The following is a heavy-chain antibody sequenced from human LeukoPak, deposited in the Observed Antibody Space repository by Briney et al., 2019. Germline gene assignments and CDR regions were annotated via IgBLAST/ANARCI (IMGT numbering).Heavy chain of an antibody. CDR1: GFTFSGFE. CDR3: AIYAGEPGDY. Sequence: GGSLRLSCAASGFTSGFTFSGFEMNWVRQAPGKGLEWLSYISTSGSTIYYADSVKGRFTISRDNAKNSLFLQMNSLRAEDTAIYYCAIYAGEPGDYWGQGTLVTISS. D-gene: IGHD3-16*01. V-gene: IGHV3-48*03. CDR2: ISTSGSTI. J-gene: IGHJ4*02.